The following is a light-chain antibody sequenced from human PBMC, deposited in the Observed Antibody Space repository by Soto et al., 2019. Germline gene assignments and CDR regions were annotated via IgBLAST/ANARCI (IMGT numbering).Light chain of an antibody. CDR2: DAS. V-gene: IGKV1-33*01. CDR1: QDINNY. J-gene: IGKJ1*01. CDR3: QQYGNLLWT. Sequence: DIPMTQSPSSLSASVGDRVTITCQASQDINNYLNWYRHKPGKAPELLIYDASNLETGVPSRFSGGGSGTDFTFTISSLQPEDIATYYCQQYGNLLWTFGQGTKVEIK.